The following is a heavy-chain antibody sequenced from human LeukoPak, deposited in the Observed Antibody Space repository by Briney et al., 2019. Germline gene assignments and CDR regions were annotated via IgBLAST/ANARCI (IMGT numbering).Heavy chain of an antibody. Sequence: PGESLRLSCAASGFIFNNYAMHWVRQAPGKGLEWVAVISYDGSNKYYADSVKGRFTISRDNSKNTLYLQMNSLRAEDTAVYYCAKVFSCSNCSGGFDYWGQGTLVTVSS. CDR3: AKVFSCSNCSGGFDY. CDR1: GFIFNNYA. J-gene: IGHJ4*02. CDR2: ISYDGSNK. D-gene: IGHD2-15*01. V-gene: IGHV3-30*18.